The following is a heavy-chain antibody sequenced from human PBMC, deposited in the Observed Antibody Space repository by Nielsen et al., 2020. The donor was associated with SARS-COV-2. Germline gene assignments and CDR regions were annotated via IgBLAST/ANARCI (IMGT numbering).Heavy chain of an antibody. J-gene: IGHJ4*02. CDR1: GFTFSSYS. D-gene: IGHD6-6*01. Sequence: GESLKISCAASGFTFSSYSMNWVRQAPGKGLEWVSSISSSSSYIYYADSVKGRFTISRDNAKNSLYLQMNSLRAEDTAVYYCARVGYSSSSEIDYWGQGTLVTVSS. CDR3: ARVGYSSSSEIDY. CDR2: ISSSSSYI. V-gene: IGHV3-21*01.